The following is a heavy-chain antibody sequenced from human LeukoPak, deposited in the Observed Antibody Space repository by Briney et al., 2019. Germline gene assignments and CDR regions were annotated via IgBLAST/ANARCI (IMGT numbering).Heavy chain of an antibody. CDR1: GGSFSGYY. J-gene: IGHJ3*02. CDR2: INHSGST. V-gene: IGHV4-34*01. CDR3: ARDAQGRPFDI. Sequence: SETLSLTCAVYGGSFSGYYWSWIRQPPGKGLEWIGEINHSGSTNYNLSLKSRVTISVDTSKNQFSLKLSSVTAADTAVYYCARDAQGRPFDIWGQGTMVTVPS.